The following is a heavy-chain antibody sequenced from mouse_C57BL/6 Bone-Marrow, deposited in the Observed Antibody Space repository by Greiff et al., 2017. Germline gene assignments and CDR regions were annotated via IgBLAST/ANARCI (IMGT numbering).Heavy chain of an antibody. CDR2: ISYDGSN. CDR1: GYSITSGYY. D-gene: IGHD1-2*01. Sequence: VQLQQSGPGLVKPSQSLSLTCSVTGYSITSGYYWNWIRQFPGNKLEWMGYISYDGSNNYNPSLKNRTSITRDTSKNQFFLKLNSVTTEDTATYYCERRNYYGPWFAYWGQGTLVTVSA. J-gene: IGHJ3*01. CDR3: ERRNYYGPWFAY. V-gene: IGHV3-6*01.